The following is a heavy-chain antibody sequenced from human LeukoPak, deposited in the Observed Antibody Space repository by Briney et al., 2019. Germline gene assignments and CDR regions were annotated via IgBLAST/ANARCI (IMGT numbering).Heavy chain of an antibody. V-gene: IGHV3-21*01. D-gene: IGHD6-19*01. CDR3: ARIAVAGTGKGNY. Sequence: GGSLRLSCAASGFTFSSYSMNWVRQAPGKGLEWVSSISSSSSYICYADSVKGRFTISRDNAKNSLYLQMNSLRAEDTAVYYCARIAVAGTGKGNYWGQGTLVTVSS. CDR2: ISSSSSYI. CDR1: GFTFSSYS. J-gene: IGHJ4*02.